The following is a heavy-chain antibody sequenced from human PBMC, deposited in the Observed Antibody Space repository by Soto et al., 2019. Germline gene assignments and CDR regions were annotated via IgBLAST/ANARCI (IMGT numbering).Heavy chain of an antibody. V-gene: IGHV4-30-4*01. CDR3: GRDLTSNANCIDP. J-gene: IGHJ5*02. CDR1: GDYIHVGGYY. D-gene: IGHD2-2*01. Sequence: QVQLQESGPGLVKPSQTLSLTCSVSGDYIHVGGYYWTWIRQRPGKGLEWMGYIYYTGKTYYNPPLESRRTLSVDRSTNQFSLRLTSVTAADTAVYFCGRDLTSNANCIDPWGQGTLVTVSS. CDR2: IYYTGKT.